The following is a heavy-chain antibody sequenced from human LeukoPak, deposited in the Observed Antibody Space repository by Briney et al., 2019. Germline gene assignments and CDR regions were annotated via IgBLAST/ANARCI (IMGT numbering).Heavy chain of an antibody. CDR1: GFTFSSYG. D-gene: IGHD4-17*01. J-gene: IGHJ4*02. CDR2: IRYDGSNK. CDR3: AKDRATTVTPALFDY. V-gene: IGHV3-30*02. Sequence: GGSLRLSCAASGFTFSSYGMHWVRQAPGKGLEWVAFIRYDGSNKYYADSVKGRLTISRDNSKNTLYLQMNSLRAEDTAVYYCAKDRATTVTPALFDYWGQGTLVSVSS.